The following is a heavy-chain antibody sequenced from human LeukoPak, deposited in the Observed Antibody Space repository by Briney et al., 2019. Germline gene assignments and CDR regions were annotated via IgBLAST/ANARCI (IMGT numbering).Heavy chain of an antibody. Sequence: GRSLRLSCAASGFTFSSYGMHWVRQAPGKGLEWVAVISYDGNSKNYADSVTGRFTISRDNFKNTLYLQMNSLRAEDTAVYHCAKGSYSSSWYRIDYWGQGTLVSVSS. D-gene: IGHD6-13*01. CDR3: AKGSYSSSWYRIDY. CDR1: GFTFSSYG. CDR2: ISYDGNSK. V-gene: IGHV3-30*18. J-gene: IGHJ4*02.